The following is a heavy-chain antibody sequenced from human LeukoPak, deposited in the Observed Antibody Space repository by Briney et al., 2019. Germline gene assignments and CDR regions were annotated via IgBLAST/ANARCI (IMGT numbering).Heavy chain of an antibody. CDR1: GGSFSGYY. CDR2: INHSGST. V-gene: IGHV4-34*01. D-gene: IGHD3-9*01. CDR3: ARGRGGILTGYYRAPAALDY. J-gene: IGHJ4*02. Sequence: PSETLSLTCAVYGGSFSGYYWSWIRQPPGKGLEWIGEINHSGSTDYNPSLKSRVTISVDTSKNQFSLKLSSVTAADTAVYYCARGRGGILTGYYRAPAALDYWGQGTQVTVSS.